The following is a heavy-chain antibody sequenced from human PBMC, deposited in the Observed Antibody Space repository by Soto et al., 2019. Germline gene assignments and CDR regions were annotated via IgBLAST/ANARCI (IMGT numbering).Heavy chain of an antibody. D-gene: IGHD1-20*01. CDR1: GGTFSSYA. Sequence: GASVKVSCKASGGTFSSYAMSWVRQAPGKGLEWVSTIGSVGGDTYYADSVKGRFTISRDDSKNTLLLQMNSLRAEDTAVYYCVKDRMAYNSVWDPFDIWGQGTMVT. J-gene: IGHJ3*02. CDR3: VKDRMAYNSVWDPFDI. CDR2: IGSVGGDT. V-gene: IGHV3-23*01.